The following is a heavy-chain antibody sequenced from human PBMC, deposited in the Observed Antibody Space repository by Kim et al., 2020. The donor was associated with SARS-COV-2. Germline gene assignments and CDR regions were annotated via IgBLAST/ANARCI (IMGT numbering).Heavy chain of an antibody. J-gene: IGHJ6*02. D-gene: IGHD3-10*01. CDR3: ARDPLVEYYGMDV. V-gene: IGHV3-11*06. CDR2: ISSSSSYT. CDR1: GFTFSDYY. Sequence: GGSLRLSCAASGFTFSDYYMSWIRQAPGKGLEWVSYISSSSSYTNYADSVKGRFTISRDNAKNSLYLQMNSLRAEDTAVYYCARDPLVEYYGMDVWGQGTTVTVSS.